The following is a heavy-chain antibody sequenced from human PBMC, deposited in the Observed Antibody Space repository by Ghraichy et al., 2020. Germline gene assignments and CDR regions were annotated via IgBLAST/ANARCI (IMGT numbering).Heavy chain of an antibody. CDR3: ARNTRYCSGGSCRGAGFYY. CDR2: IYSGGST. D-gene: IGHD2-15*01. J-gene: IGHJ4*02. CDR1: GFTVSSNY. V-gene: IGHV3-53*01. Sequence: GGSLRLSCAASGFTVSSNYMSWVRQAPGKGLEWVSVIYSGGSTYYADSVKGRFTISRDNSKNTLYLQMNSLRAEDTAVYYCARNTRYCSGGSCRGAGFYYWGQGTLVTVSS.